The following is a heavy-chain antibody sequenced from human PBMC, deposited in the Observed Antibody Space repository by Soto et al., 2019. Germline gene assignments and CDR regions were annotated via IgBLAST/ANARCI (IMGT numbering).Heavy chain of an antibody. Sequence: GGSLKLSCAASGFSFSSYGMYWVRQAPGKGLEWVAVISYDGSNKYYADSVKGRFTISRDNSKNTLYLQMNSLRAEDTAVYYCANWQQLYPSYYYYGMDVWGQGTTVTVSS. J-gene: IGHJ6*02. D-gene: IGHD6-13*01. CDR1: GFSFSSYG. CDR3: ANWQQLYPSYYYYGMDV. CDR2: ISYDGSNK. V-gene: IGHV3-30*18.